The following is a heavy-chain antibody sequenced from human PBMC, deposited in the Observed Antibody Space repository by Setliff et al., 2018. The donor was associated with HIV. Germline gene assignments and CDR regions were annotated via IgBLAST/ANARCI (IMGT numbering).Heavy chain of an antibody. V-gene: IGHV4-59*01. CDR2: IYYSGST. CDR3: AREGAYCGGDCRDAFDT. J-gene: IGHJ3*02. D-gene: IGHD2-21*02. CDR1: GGSISSYY. Sequence: SETLSLTCTVSGGSISSYYWSWIRQPPGKGLEWIGYIYYSGSTNYNPSLKSRVTISVDTSKNQFSLKLSSVTAADTAVYYCAREGAYCGGDCRDAFDTWGQGTKVTVSS.